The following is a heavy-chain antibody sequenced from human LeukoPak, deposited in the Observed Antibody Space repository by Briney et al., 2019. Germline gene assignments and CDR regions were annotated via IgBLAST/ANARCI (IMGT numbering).Heavy chain of an antibody. CDR2: IKEHGSVN. V-gene: IGHV3-7*05. J-gene: IGHJ5*02. Sequence: GGTLRLSCAASGCTFSNSWMSWVRQPPGKGLEWVGNIKEHGSVNYYVDSVNGRFTISRDNAKNSLSLQMNCLRVEDRAVYYCARGSGWLDPWGQGTPVTVFS. CDR1: GCTFSNSW. CDR3: ARGSGWLDP. D-gene: IGHD1-26*01.